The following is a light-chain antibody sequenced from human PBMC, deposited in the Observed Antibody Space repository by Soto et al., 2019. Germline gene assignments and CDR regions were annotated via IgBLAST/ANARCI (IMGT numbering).Light chain of an antibody. CDR2: DAS. CDR3: QQYQSFWT. CDR1: QSISSW. Sequence: DIQMTQSPSTLSASVGDRVIITCRASQSISSWLAWYQPKPGKVPNLLIYDASNLESGVPSRFSGSGSGTEFTLTISSLQPDDFATYYCQQYQSFWTFGQGTKVEVK. J-gene: IGKJ1*01. V-gene: IGKV1-5*01.